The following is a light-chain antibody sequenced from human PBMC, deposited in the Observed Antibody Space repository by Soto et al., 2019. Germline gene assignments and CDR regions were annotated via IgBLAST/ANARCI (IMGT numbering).Light chain of an antibody. J-gene: IGKJ4*01. CDR3: QQLNSYPRT. CDR1: QGVSSY. Sequence: DIQLTQSPSFLSASVGDRVTIACRASQGVSSYLAWFQQRPGKAPKLLIYTASTLQSGVPSRFSGSGSGTEITLTISSLQPEYFATYYCQQLNSYPRTFGGGTTVEIK. V-gene: IGKV1-9*01. CDR2: TAS.